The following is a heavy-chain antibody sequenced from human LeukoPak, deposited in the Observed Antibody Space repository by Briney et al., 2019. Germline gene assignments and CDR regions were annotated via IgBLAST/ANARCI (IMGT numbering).Heavy chain of an antibody. CDR2: INHSGST. D-gene: IGHD1-26*01. V-gene: IGHV4-34*01. J-gene: IGHJ4*02. CDR1: GGAFSGYY. CDR3: APRAGVGATS. Sequence: SETLSLTCAVYGGAFSGYYWSCIRQPPGKGLEWIGEINHSGSTNYNPSLKSRVTISVDTSKNQFSLKLSSVTAADTAVYYCAPRAGVGATSWGQGTLVTVSS.